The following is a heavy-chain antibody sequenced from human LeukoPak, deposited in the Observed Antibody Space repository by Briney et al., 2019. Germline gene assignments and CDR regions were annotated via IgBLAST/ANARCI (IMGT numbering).Heavy chain of an antibody. J-gene: IGHJ3*02. CDR3: ARHPGYYDSSGYYVSAFDI. D-gene: IGHD3-22*01. CDR1: GFIFSDYY. Sequence: PGGSLRLSCPASGFIFSDYYMSWIRQSPGKGLEWIGSIYYSGSTYFNPSLKSRVTMSVDTSKNHFSLKLTSVTAADTAVYYCARHPGYYDSSGYYVSAFDIWGQGTMVTVSS. V-gene: IGHV4-39*01. CDR2: IYYSGST.